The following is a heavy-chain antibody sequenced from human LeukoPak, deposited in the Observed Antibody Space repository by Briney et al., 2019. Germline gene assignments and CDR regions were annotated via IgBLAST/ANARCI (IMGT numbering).Heavy chain of an antibody. CDR1: GDSVSSDSAA. V-gene: IGHV6-1*01. Sequence: SQTLSLTCAISGDSVSSDSAAWNWIRQSPSRGLEWLGRTYYRSKRYNDYAVSVKSRITINPDTSKNQFSLQLSSVTAADTAVYYCARLASSSWSHYDYWGQGTLVTVSS. CDR2: TYYRSKRYN. J-gene: IGHJ4*02. D-gene: IGHD6-13*01. CDR3: ARLASSSWSHYDY.